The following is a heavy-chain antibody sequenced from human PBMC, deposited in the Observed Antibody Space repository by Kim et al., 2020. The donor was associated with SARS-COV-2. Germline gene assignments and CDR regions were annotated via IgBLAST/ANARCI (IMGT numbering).Heavy chain of an antibody. CDR3: ARAYGGFDP. CDR2: GTKK. V-gene: IGHV3-33*01. J-gene: IGHJ5*02. D-gene: IGHD2-21*01. Sequence: GTKKYYADSVKGRFIISRDNSKNTLDLQMNSLRAEDTAFYYCARAYGGFDPWGQGTLVTVSS.